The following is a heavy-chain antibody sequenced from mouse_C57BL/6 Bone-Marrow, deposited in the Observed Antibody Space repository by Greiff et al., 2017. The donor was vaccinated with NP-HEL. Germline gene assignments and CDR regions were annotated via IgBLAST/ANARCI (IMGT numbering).Heavy chain of an antibody. Sequence: EVKLLESGGGLVKPGGSLKLSCAASGFTFSSYAMSWVRQTPDKRLEWVATISDGGSYTYYPDNVKGRFTISRDNAKNNLYLQMSHLKSEDTAMCYWARMEGLLPFADWGKGTLVTVSA. J-gene: IGHJ3*01. CDR3: ARMEGLLPFAD. CDR2: ISDGGSYT. CDR1: GFTFSSYA. V-gene: IGHV5-4*03. D-gene: IGHD2-3*01.